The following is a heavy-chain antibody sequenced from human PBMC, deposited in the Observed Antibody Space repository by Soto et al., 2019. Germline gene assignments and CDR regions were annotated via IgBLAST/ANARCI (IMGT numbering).Heavy chain of an antibody. CDR1: GGSISSYY. D-gene: IGHD3-22*01. V-gene: IGHV4-4*07. CDR3: ARGVPDYYDSSGYYFSQGWFDP. CDR2: IYTSGST. J-gene: IGHJ5*02. Sequence: SETLSLTCTVSGGSISSYYWSWIRQPAGKGLEWVGRIYTSGSTNYNPSLKSRVTMSVDTSKNQFSLKLSSVTAADTAVYYCARGVPDYYDSSGYYFSQGWFDPWGQGTLVTVSS.